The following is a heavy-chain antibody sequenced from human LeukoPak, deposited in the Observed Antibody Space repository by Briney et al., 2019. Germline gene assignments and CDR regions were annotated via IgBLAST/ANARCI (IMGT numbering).Heavy chain of an antibody. CDR3: AKVFRDGYNYPFDY. V-gene: IGHV3-23*01. Sequence: GGSLRLSCAATGFTFSNYAMNWVRQAPGKGLEWVSTIGSSGGSTYYADSVKGRFTISRDNTKNTLYLQMNSLRAEDTAVYYCAKVFRDGYNYPFDYWGQGTLVTVSS. D-gene: IGHD5-24*01. CDR2: IGSSGGST. J-gene: IGHJ4*02. CDR1: GFTFSNYA.